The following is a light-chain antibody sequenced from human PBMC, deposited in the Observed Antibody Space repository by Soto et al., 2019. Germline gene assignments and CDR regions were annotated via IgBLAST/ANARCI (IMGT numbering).Light chain of an antibody. CDR1: SGHSNYA. CDR3: QTWGTGSAIVV. CDR2: VNSGGSH. V-gene: IGLV4-69*01. J-gene: IGLJ7*01. Sequence: QPVLTQSPSASASLGASVKLTCTLSSGHSNYAIAWHQQQPEKGPRYLMKVNSGGSHIKGDGIPDRFSGSSSGAERYLFISSLQSEDEADYYCQTWGTGSAIVVFGGGTPL.